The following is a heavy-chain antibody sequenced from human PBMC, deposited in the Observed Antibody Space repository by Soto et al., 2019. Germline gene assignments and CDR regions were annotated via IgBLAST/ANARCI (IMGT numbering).Heavy chain of an antibody. CDR1: GFSMSSYT. V-gene: IGHV3-23*03. J-gene: IGHJ4*02. CDR2: IFSGASGT. CDR3: ARDRQPDGIWTFDY. Sequence: GGSLRLSCSASGFSMSSYTMGWVRQTPGKGLEWVATIFSGASGTAYADSVTGRFSLSRDNSRNIMYLQMNSLRVDDTALYYCARDRQPDGIWTFDYWGRGALVTVSS. D-gene: IGHD1-1*01.